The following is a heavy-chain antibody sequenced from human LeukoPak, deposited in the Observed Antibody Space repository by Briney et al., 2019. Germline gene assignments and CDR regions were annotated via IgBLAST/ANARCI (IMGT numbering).Heavy chain of an antibody. V-gene: IGHV1-3*03. CDR2: INAGNGDT. D-gene: IGHD5-12*01. Sequence: ASVKVSCKASGYTFTNYAIHWVRQAPGQRLEWMGWINAGNGDTKYSQEFQGRVTITRDTSASTAYMELSSLRSEDMAVYYCARGRLVATITGYYYYYMDVWGKGTTVTVSS. CDR3: ARGRLVATITGYYYYYMDV. J-gene: IGHJ6*03. CDR1: GYTFTNYA.